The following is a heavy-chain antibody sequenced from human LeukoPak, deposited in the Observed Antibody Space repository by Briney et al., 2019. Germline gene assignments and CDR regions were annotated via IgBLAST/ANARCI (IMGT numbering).Heavy chain of an antibody. V-gene: IGHV3-7*01. CDR2: IKQDGSEK. D-gene: IGHD3-3*01. Sequence: GGSLRLSCAASGFTFSSYAMSWVRQAPGKGPEWVANIKQDGSEKYYVDSVKGRFTISRDNAKNSLYLQMNSLRAEDTAVYFCARHSLTYEYYFDYWGQGTLVTVSS. J-gene: IGHJ4*02. CDR1: GFTFSSYA. CDR3: ARHSLTYEYYFDY.